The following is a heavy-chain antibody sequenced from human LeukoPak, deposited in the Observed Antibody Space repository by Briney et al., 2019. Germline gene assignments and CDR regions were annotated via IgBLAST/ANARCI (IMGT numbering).Heavy chain of an antibody. J-gene: IGHJ3*02. Sequence: GGSLRLSCAASGFTFSSYAMSRVRQAPGKELEWVSAISGSDGSTYYADSVKGRFTVSRDNSKNTLYLQMNSLRAEDTAVYYCAKDHRGRITMIVVVIPDAFDIWGQGTMATVSS. CDR3: AKDHRGRITMIVVVIPDAFDI. CDR2: ISGSDGST. V-gene: IGHV3-23*01. D-gene: IGHD3-22*01. CDR1: GFTFSSYA.